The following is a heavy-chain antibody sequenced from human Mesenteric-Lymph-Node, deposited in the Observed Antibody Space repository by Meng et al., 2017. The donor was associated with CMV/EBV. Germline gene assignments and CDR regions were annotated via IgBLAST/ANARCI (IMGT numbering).Heavy chain of an antibody. CDR3: ARGPIRITIFGVVPQEYFDY. V-gene: IGHV1-69*05. D-gene: IGHD3-3*01. Sequence: SVKVSCKASRGTLSNYAISWVRQAPGQGLEWMGGIIPIYGTPDYAQKFQGRVTITTDESTSTAYMELSSLRSEDTAVYYCARGPIRITIFGVVPQEYFDYWGQGTLVTVSS. CDR2: IIPIYGTP. CDR1: RGTLSNYA. J-gene: IGHJ4*02.